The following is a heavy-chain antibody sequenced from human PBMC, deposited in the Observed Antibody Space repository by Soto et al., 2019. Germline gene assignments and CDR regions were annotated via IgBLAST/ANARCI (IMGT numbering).Heavy chain of an antibody. CDR3: ARRERYYGSPGWFDP. J-gene: IGHJ5*01. Sequence: SETLSLTCSVSGASINNFANYWGWIRQPPGKGLGGIGTVYYNENTYYNPSLKSRVAISVDTAKNQFSLNLRSVTAADTAIYFCARRERYYGSPGWFDPWGQGNLVTVSS. V-gene: IGHV4-39*01. CDR1: GASINNFANY. D-gene: IGHD3-10*01. CDR2: VYYNENT.